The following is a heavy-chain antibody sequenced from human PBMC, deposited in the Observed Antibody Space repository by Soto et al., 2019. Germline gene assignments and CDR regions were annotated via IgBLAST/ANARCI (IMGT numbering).Heavy chain of an antibody. J-gene: IGHJ6*02. CDR2: INAGNGNT. Sequence: GASVKLSFKASGYTFTSYAMHCVRQAPGQRLEWMGWINAGNGNTKYSQKFQGRVTISRDNSKNTLYLQMNSLRAEDTAVYYCAREGGGGSYSYYYGMDVWGQGTTVTVSS. D-gene: IGHD1-26*01. CDR1: GYTFTSYA. CDR3: AREGGGGSYSYYYGMDV. V-gene: IGHV1-3*01.